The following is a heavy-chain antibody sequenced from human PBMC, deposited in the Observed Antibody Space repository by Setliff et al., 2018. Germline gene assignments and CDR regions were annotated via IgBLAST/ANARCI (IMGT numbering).Heavy chain of an antibody. D-gene: IGHD2-15*01. CDR3: ARDRPMVVVADNLALFDY. CDR2: ISAYNGFI. CDR1: GYSFPSYG. J-gene: IGHJ4*02. V-gene: IGHV1-18*01. Sequence: GASVKVSCTASGYSFPSYGISWVRQAPGRGLEWMGWISAYNGFIIYAQMFQGRVIMTTDTSTSTAYMELRSLRSDDTAVYYCARDRPMVVVADNLALFDYWGQGTLVTVSS.